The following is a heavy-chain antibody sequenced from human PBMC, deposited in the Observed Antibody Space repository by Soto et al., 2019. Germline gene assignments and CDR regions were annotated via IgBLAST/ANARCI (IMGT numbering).Heavy chain of an antibody. J-gene: IGHJ6*02. CDR3: ARAIAAAAPIYYYYGMDV. CDR2: ISAYNGNT. D-gene: IGHD6-13*01. CDR1: GYTFTSYG. Sequence: ASVKVSCKASGYTFTSYGISWVRQAPGQGLEWMGWISAYNGNTNYAQKLQGRVTMTTDTSTSTAYMELRSLRSDDTAVYYCARAIAAAAPIYYYYGMDVWGQGTTVTVSS. V-gene: IGHV1-18*01.